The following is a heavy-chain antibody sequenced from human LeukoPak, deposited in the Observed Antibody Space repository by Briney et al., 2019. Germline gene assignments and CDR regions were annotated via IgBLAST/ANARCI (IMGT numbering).Heavy chain of an antibody. CDR3: ARRGYGGNSEGFYYYYYGMDV. V-gene: IGHV4-59*08. CDR2: IYYSGST. Sequence: SETLSLTCTVSGGSISSYYWSWIRQPPGKGLEWIGYIYYSGSTNYNPSLKSRVTISVDTSKNQFSLKLSSVTAADTAVYYCARRGYGGNSEGFYYYYYGMDVWGQGTTVTVSS. CDR1: GGSISSYY. J-gene: IGHJ6*02. D-gene: IGHD4-23*01.